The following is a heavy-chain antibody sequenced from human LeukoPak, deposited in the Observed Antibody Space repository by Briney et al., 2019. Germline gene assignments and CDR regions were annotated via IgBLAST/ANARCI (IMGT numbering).Heavy chain of an antibody. Sequence: GGSLRLSCAASGFTFDDYDMHWVRQTPGKGLEWVSGINWNSGTIAYADSVKGRFAISRDNAKNSLYLQMNSLRADDTALYYCAKAQNLNYDAFDIWGRGTMVTVSS. CDR1: GFTFDDYD. CDR3: AKAQNLNYDAFDI. V-gene: IGHV3-9*01. CDR2: INWNSGTI. D-gene: IGHD5-24*01. J-gene: IGHJ3*02.